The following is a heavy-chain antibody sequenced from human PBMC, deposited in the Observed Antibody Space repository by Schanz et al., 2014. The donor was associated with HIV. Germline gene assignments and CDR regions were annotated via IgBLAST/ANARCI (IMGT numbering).Heavy chain of an antibody. V-gene: IGHV1-2*02. Sequence: QVQLVQSGAEVKKPGSSVKVSCKASGGTFSSYAISWVRQAPGQGLEWMGWINPNSGGTNYAQKFQGRVTMTRDTSISTAYMELSRLRSDDTAAYYCASALSVYSSSSSVWGQGTTVTVSS. J-gene: IGHJ6*02. CDR2: INPNSGGT. CDR3: ASALSVYSSSSSV. D-gene: IGHD6-13*01. CDR1: GGTFSSYA.